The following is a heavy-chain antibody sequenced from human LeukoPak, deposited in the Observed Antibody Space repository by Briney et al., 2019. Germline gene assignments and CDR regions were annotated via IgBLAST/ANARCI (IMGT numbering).Heavy chain of an antibody. Sequence: GESLKISCKGSGYSFTSYWIGWVRQMPGKGLEWMGIIYPGDSDTRYSPSFQGQVTISADKSISTAYLQWSSLKASDTAMYYCARLYKGHSDSDYYYYMDVWGKGTTVTVSS. D-gene: IGHD1-26*01. V-gene: IGHV5-51*01. CDR1: GYSFTSYW. CDR3: ARLYKGHSDSDYYYYMDV. J-gene: IGHJ6*03. CDR2: IYPGDSDT.